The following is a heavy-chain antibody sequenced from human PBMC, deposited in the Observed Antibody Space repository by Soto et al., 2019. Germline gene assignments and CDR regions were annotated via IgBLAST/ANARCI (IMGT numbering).Heavy chain of an antibody. V-gene: IGHV1-18*01. CDR3: ARVIPGVEAWFDP. CDR2: ISAYTDTP. Sequence: GTPVEVSCKVSGYTLTEISRRWVRRASGQGLEWMGWISAYTDTPNYAQKFQGRVTMTIDTSTSTAYMDLRSLTSDDTAVYYCARVIPGVEAWFDPWGQGTLVTVSS. J-gene: IGHJ5*02. CDR1: GYTLTEIS. D-gene: IGHD2-2*01.